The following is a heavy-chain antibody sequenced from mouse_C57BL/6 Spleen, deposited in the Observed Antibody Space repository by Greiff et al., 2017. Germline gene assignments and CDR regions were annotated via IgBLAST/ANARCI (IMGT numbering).Heavy chain of an antibody. D-gene: IGHD2-12*01. J-gene: IGHJ4*01. V-gene: IGHV10-1*01. Sequence: GGGLVQPKGSLNLSCAASGFSFNTYAMNWVRQAPGKGLEWVARIRSKSNNYATYYADSVKDRFTISRDDSESMLYLQMNNLKTEDTAMYYCVRDDAYYSAYYYAMDYWGQGTSVTVSS. CDR1: GFSFNTYA. CDR2: IRSKSNNYAT. CDR3: VRDDAYYSAYYYAMDY.